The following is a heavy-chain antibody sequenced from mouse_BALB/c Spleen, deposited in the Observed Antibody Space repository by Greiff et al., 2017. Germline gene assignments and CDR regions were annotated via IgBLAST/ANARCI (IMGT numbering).Heavy chain of an antibody. CDR1: GYTFTSYW. CDR3: ATHYGSSLY. J-gene: IGHJ2*01. V-gene: IGHV1S81*02. D-gene: IGHD1-1*01. Sequence: QVQLQQPGAELVKPGASVKLSCKASGYTFTSYWMHWVKQRPGQGLEWIGEINPSNGRTNYNEKFKSKATLTVDKSSSTAYMQLSSLTSEDSAVYYCATHYGSSLYWGQGTTLTVSS. CDR2: INPSNGRT.